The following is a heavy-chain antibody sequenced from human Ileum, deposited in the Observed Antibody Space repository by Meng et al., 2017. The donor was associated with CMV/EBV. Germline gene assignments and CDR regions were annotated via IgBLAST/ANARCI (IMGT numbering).Heavy chain of an antibody. D-gene: IGHD5-12*01. CDR3: ARIPKNGYDYGLDY. J-gene: IGHJ4*02. CDR1: GGSMSSYF. Sequence: RPGVRDLSGCLVPPSKVAGGSMSSYFCGWIRKPAGKGMEWIGRIYSSGNTNYNPSLKSRVTVSVDTSKNQFYLKMTSVTAADTAVYYCARIPKNGYDYGLDYWGQGTLVTVSS. CDR2: IYSSGNT. V-gene: IGHV4-4*07.